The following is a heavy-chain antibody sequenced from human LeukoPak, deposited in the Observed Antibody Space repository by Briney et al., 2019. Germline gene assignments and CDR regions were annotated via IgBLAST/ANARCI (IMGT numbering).Heavy chain of an antibody. V-gene: IGHV4-59*08. CDR3: ASNKYSRDAFDI. Sequence: SETLSLTCTVSGGSISSYYWSWIRQPPGKGLEWIGYIYYSGSTNCNPSLKSRVTISVDTSKNQFSLKLSSVTAADTAVYYCASNKYSRDAFDIWGQGTMVTVSS. CDR1: GGSISSYY. CDR2: IYYSGST. D-gene: IGHD6-6*01. J-gene: IGHJ3*02.